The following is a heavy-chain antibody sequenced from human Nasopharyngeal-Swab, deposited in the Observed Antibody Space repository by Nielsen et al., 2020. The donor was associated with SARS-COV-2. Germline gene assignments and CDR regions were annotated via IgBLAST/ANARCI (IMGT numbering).Heavy chain of an antibody. D-gene: IGHD4-17*01. J-gene: IGHJ2*01. V-gene: IGHV4-34*01. CDR3: ARETSATTLWYFDL. CDR1: NGSFNPYY. Sequence: ESLKISCAVFNGSFNPYYWTWIRQPPGKGLEWIGEINHAGITKYNPSLKSRVAISVDTSQNQFSLKLSSVTAADTAVYYCARETSATTLWYFDLWGRGTLVTVSS. CDR2: INHAGIT.